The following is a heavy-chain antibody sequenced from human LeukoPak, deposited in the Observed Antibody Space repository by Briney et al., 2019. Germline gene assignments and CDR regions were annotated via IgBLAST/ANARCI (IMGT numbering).Heavy chain of an antibody. CDR2: IYPADSDT. V-gene: IGHV5-51*01. CDR1: GYSFSTNW. D-gene: IGHD3-10*01. J-gene: IGHJ4*02. CDR3: ARGESLVRGVIDY. Sequence: GESLKISCKGSGYSFSTNWIAWVRQMPGKGLEWMGIIYPADSDTRYSPSFQGQVTISADKSISTAFLQWSSLKASDTAMCYCARGESLVRGVIDYWGQGTLVTVSS.